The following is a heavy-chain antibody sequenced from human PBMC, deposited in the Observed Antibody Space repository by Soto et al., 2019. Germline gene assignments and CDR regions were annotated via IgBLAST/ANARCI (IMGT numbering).Heavy chain of an antibody. D-gene: IGHD5-18*01. CDR1: GGSISSYY. Sequence: QVQLQESGPGLVKPSETLSLTCTVSGGSISSYYWSWIRQPPGKGLEWIGYIYYSGSTNYNPSLKSRLTISVDTSKTQFSLKLSSVTAADTAVYYCARTAMVRNWVDPWGQGTLVTVSS. V-gene: IGHV4-59*01. J-gene: IGHJ5*02. CDR3: ARTAMVRNWVDP. CDR2: IYYSGST.